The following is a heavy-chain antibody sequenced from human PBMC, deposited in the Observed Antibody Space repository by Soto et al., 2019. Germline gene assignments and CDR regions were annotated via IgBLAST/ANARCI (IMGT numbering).Heavy chain of an antibody. CDR3: ARVSTTGTSWFDP. Sequence: QVQLQESGPGLVKPSQNLSLTCTVPGGSFSSGAYYWSWVRRHPGMGLEWIGYISYRGTPYYNPSLKSRLTISVGASKNQFSRRLSSVTAADTAVYYCARVSTTGTSWFDPWGQVTLVTVSS. CDR1: GGSFSSGAYY. CDR2: ISYRGTP. D-gene: IGHD2-2*01. V-gene: IGHV4-31*03. J-gene: IGHJ5*02.